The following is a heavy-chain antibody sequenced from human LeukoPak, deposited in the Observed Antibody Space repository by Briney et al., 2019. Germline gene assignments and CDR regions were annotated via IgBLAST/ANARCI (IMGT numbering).Heavy chain of an antibody. J-gene: IGHJ5*02. CDR2: IIPIFGTA. CDR1: LGTFSNYA. Sequence: SVNVSRKPSLGTFSNYAISWVRQAPGQRLEWMGGIIPIFGTANYAQKFQSRVTITADESTSTAYMELSSLRSEDTAVYYCARDFRSSWLNWFDPWGQGTLVTVSS. V-gene: IGHV1-69*01. CDR3: ARDFRSSWLNWFDP. D-gene: IGHD6-13*01.